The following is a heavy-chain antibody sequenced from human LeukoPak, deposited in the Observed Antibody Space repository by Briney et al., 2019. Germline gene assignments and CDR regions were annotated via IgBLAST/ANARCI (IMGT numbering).Heavy chain of an antibody. Sequence: PGGSLRLSCAASGFTFNSAWMNWVRQAPGMGLEWVSSISSTSSYISYTDSVKGRFTISRDNAKNSLYLQMNSLRAEDTAVYYCARAEQRYYYDTSGLRLPDYWGQGTLVTVSS. D-gene: IGHD3-22*01. J-gene: IGHJ4*02. V-gene: IGHV3-21*01. CDR1: GFTFNSAW. CDR2: ISSTSSYI. CDR3: ARAEQRYYYDTSGLRLPDY.